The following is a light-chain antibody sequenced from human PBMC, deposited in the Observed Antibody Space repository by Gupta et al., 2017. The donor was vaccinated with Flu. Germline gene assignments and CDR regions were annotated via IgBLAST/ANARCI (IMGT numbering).Light chain of an antibody. CDR1: CSNIGAGYD. V-gene: IGLV1-40*01. J-gene: IGLJ1*01. CDR2: GNT. CDR3: QSYDGNLSGYV. Sequence: QPGLTQPPSVPGAPAQRVTISCTGSCSNIGAGYDIQSYQQLPGTAPKLLICGNTDRPSGVPDRFCGSKSGISASLAITGLQAEDEAYYYCQSYDGNLSGYVFGTGTKVTVL.